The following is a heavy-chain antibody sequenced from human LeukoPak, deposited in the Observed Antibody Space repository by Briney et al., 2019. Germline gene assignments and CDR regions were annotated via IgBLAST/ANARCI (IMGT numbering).Heavy chain of an antibody. V-gene: IGHV1-69*05. Sequence: ASVKVSCKASGGTFSSYAISWVRQAPGQELEWTGGIIPIFGTANYAQKFQGRVTITTDESTSTAYMELSSLRSEDTAVYYCARASDYYGSGGGLAFDIWGQGTMVTVSS. J-gene: IGHJ3*02. CDR1: GGTFSSYA. CDR2: IIPIFGTA. CDR3: ARASDYYGSGGGLAFDI. D-gene: IGHD3-10*01.